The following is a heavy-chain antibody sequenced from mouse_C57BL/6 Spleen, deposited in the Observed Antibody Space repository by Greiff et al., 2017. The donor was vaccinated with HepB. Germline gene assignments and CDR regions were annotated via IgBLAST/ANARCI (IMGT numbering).Heavy chain of an antibody. J-gene: IGHJ3*01. CDR1: GFSLTSYG. CDR3: ALISDGSSYGFAY. Sequence: VKLVESGPGLVAPSQSLSITCTVSGFSLTSYGVDWVRQSPGKGLEWLGVIWGVGSTNYNSALKSRLSISKDNSKSQVFLKMNSLQTDDTAMYYCALISDGSSYGFAYWGQGTLVTVSA. V-gene: IGHV2-6*01. D-gene: IGHD1-1*01. CDR2: IWGVGST.